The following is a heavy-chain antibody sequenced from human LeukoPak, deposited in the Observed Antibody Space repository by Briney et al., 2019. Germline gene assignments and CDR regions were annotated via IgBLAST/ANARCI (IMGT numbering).Heavy chain of an antibody. CDR2: IWYDGSNK. D-gene: IGHD6-13*01. CDR1: GFTFSSYG. J-gene: IGHJ5*02. V-gene: IGHV3-33*01. CDR3: ARAGSIAAAFSTYNWFDP. Sequence: PGGSLRLSCAASGFTFSSYGMHWVRQAPGKGPEWVAVIWYDGSNKYYADSVKGRFTISRDNSKNTLYLQMNSLRAEDTAVYYCARAGSIAAAFSTYNWFDPWGQGTLVTVSS.